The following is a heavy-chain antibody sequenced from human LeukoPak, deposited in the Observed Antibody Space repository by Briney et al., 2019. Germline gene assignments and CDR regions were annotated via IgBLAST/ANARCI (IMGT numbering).Heavy chain of an antibody. D-gene: IGHD3-3*01. Sequence: GASVKVSCKASGYTFTSYGISWVRQAPGQGLEWMGWISAYNGNTNYAQKLQGRVTMTTDTSTSTAYMELRGLRSDDTAVYYCARAISSGYDFWSGYYDGAADAFDIWGQGTMVTVSS. CDR1: GYTFTSYG. V-gene: IGHV1-18*01. J-gene: IGHJ3*02. CDR3: ARAISSGYDFWSGYYDGAADAFDI. CDR2: ISAYNGNT.